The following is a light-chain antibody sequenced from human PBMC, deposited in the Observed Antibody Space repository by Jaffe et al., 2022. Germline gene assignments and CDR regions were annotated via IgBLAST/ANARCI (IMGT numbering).Light chain of an antibody. V-gene: IGKV1-8*01. CDR3: QQYYNYPLS. CDR1: QGISTY. CDR2: AAS. Sequence: AVRMTQSPSSLSASTGDTVTITCRASQGISTYLAWYQQRAGKAPKLLIYAASTLQSGVPSRFSGSASGTDFTLTISCLQSEDFATYYCQQYYNYPLSFGGGTKVEIK. J-gene: IGKJ4*01.